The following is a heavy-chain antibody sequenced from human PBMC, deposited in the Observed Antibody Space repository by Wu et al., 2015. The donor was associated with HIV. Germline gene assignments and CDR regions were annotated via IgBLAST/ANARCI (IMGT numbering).Heavy chain of an antibody. CDR3: ARSRGLVNPLHYYYALDV. Sequence: QVQLVQSGAEVKKPGASVKVSCRASGYTFSHYGITWVRQAPGQGLEWMGWISPYNGDIKYAQKLQGRVIMTTDTSTSTAFMELRSLTSDDTAVYYCARSRGLVNPLHYYYALDVVGPGTTVTVSS. CDR1: GYTFSHYG. V-gene: IGHV1-18*01. CDR2: ISPYNGDI. J-gene: IGHJ6*01. D-gene: IGHD6-19*01.